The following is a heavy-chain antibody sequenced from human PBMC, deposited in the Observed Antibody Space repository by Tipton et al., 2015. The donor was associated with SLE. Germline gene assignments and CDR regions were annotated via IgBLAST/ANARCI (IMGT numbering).Heavy chain of an antibody. D-gene: IGHD2-15*01. CDR2: INYSGNR. V-gene: IGHV4-59*11. Sequence: TLSLTCTVSGGSISSHYWSWIRQPPGKGLEWIGTINYSGNRYYNPSLRSQPTISLDTSKNQFSLKLTSVTAAYTAVYYCAREVDVWGQGILVTVSS. J-gene: IGHJ3*01. CDR1: GGSISSHY. CDR3: AREVDV.